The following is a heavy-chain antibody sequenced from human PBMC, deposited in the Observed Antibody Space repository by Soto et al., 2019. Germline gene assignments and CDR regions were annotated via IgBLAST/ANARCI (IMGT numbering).Heavy chain of an antibody. CDR1: GGSISNYY. J-gene: IGHJ3*02. Sequence: PSETLSLTCTISGGSISNYYWSWIRQTPGKGLEWIGYVYFSGNTNYNPSLKSRVTISVDTSKNQFSLKLSSVTAADTAVYYCAGERITMVRGVINRAAFDIWGQGTMVTVSS. D-gene: IGHD3-10*01. CDR2: VYFSGNT. V-gene: IGHV4-59*01. CDR3: AGERITMVRGVINRAAFDI.